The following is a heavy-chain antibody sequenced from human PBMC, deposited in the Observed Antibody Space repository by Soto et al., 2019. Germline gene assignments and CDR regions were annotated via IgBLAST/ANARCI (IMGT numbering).Heavy chain of an antibody. CDR3: ARLYVKWFDP. V-gene: IGHV1-46*02. J-gene: IGHJ5*02. CDR2: IDPSGLTT. Sequence: QVQLVQSGAEVKKPGASVKISCKASGYTFKSHYIHWVRQAPGQGLEWMGMIDPSGLTTNYAQKFQGIVTLTKDTSTSTVYMELSSLRSDDTAVYYCARLYVKWFDPWGQGTLVTVSS. D-gene: IGHD3-16*01. CDR1: GYTFKSHY.